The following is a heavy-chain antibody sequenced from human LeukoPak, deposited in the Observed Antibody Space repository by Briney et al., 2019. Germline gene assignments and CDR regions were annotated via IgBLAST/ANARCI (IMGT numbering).Heavy chain of an antibody. Sequence: GGSLRLSCAASGFTFSSYAMHWVRQAPGKGLEWVAVISYDGSNKYYADSVKGRFTISRDNSKNTLYLQMNSLRAEDTAVYYCARDLVGYHDVDGYNYLYWGQGTLVTVSS. CDR1: GFTFSSYA. J-gene: IGHJ4*02. CDR3: ARDLVGYHDVDGYNYLY. CDR2: ISYDGSNK. D-gene: IGHD5-24*01. V-gene: IGHV3-30*04.